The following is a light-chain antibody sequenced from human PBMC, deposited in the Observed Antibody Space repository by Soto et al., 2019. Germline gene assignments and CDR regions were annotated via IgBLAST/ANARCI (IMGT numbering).Light chain of an antibody. V-gene: IGLV1-40*01. J-gene: IGLJ1*01. CDR1: SSNIGADFD. Sequence: QSFLTRPPSVSGAPGQRITISCTGSSSNIGADFDVYWYQQLPGAAPKLLIYGNTNRPSGVPDRFSGSKSGTSASLAITGLQAEDEADYYCQSYDRSLTGVFGTGTKVTVL. CDR2: GNT. CDR3: QSYDRSLTGV.